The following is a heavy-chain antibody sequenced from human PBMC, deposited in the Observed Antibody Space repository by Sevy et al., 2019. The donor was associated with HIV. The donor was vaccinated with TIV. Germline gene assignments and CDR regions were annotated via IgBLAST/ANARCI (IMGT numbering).Heavy chain of an antibody. CDR3: AREVVIYDAFDI. D-gene: IGHD3-16*02. V-gene: IGHV3-74*01. CDR2: IYGDGRTT. CDR1: GFTFSRHW. Sequence: GGSLRLSCAASGFTFSRHWMHWVRQAPGKGLVWVSRIYGDGRTTNYADSVKGRFTISRDNAENTLYLQMTSLRADDTSVYYCAREVVIYDAFDIWGQGTMVTVSS. J-gene: IGHJ3*02.